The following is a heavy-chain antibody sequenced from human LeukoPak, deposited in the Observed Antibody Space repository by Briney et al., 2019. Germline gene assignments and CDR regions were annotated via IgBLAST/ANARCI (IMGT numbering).Heavy chain of an antibody. Sequence: GASVMVFCKASWYTLTEYYLHWVRQAPVQGLEWRGWINPKSGGTYYAQKFQGRVTMSRDTAISTAYMQVSGLSFDDTAMYYCARVGKTDYWGQGTLVTVSS. J-gene: IGHJ4*02. V-gene: IGHV1-2*02. D-gene: IGHD1-26*01. CDR3: ARVGKTDY. CDR1: WYTLTEYY. CDR2: INPKSGGT.